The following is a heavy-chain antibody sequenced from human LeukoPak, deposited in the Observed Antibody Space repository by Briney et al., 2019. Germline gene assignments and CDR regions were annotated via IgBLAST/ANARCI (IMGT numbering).Heavy chain of an antibody. V-gene: IGHV3-48*01. Sequence: PGGSLRLSCAASGFTFGSYSMNWLRQAPGKGLEWVSFISSLSGTREYADSVKGRFTISRDNTKNSLYLQMNSLRAEDTAVYYCARDQGGSYSYWGQGTLVTVSS. CDR2: ISSLSGTR. CDR3: ARDQGGSYSY. D-gene: IGHD1-26*01. CDR1: GFTFGSYS. J-gene: IGHJ4*02.